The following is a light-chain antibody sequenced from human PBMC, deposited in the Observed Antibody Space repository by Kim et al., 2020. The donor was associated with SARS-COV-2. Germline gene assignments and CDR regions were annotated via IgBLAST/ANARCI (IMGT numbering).Light chain of an antibody. J-gene: IGLJ3*02. CDR2: GKN. V-gene: IGLV3-19*01. Sequence: SSELTQDPAVSVALGQTVTITCQGDSLRNYYASWYQQKPGQAPRLVICGKNNRASWLPDRFSGSNSGNTASLTITGAQAGGDAGSYCKSRVSIGTRLVF. CDR1: SLRNYY. CDR3: KSRVSIGTRLV.